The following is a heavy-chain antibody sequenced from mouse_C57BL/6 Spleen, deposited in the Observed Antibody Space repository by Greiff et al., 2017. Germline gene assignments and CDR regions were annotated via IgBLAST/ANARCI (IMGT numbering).Heavy chain of an antibody. V-gene: IGHV1-53*01. Sequence: QVHVKQPGTELVKPGASVKLSCKASGYTFTSYWMHWVKQRPGQGLEWIGNINPSNGGTTYNEKFKSKATLTVDKSSSTAYMQLSSLTSEDSAVYYCARRGDEGYFDVWGTGTTVTVSS. CDR1: GYTFTSYW. J-gene: IGHJ1*03. CDR2: INPSNGGT. CDR3: ARRGDEGYFDV.